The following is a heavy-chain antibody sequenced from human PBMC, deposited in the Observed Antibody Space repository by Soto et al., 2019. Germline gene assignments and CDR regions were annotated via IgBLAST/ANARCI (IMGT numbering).Heavy chain of an antibody. D-gene: IGHD3-22*01. CDR1: GDSVSSDGVA. CDR3: ARGDYEFDY. V-gene: IGHV6-1*01. CDR2: TYYRSKWYN. Sequence: PSPTLSLTCAISGDSVSSDGVAWIWIRQSPSRGLEWLGRTYYRSKWYNEYALSVKSRITINPDTSKNQFSLHLNSVTPDDTAVYYCARGDYEFDYWGQGTLVTVSS. J-gene: IGHJ4*02.